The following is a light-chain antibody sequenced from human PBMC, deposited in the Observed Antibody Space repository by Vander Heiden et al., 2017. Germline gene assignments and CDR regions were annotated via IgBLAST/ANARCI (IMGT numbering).Light chain of an antibody. V-gene: IGLV2-23*02. CDR3: CSYAGSTTFVV. CDR1: SSDVGSYNL. J-gene: IGLJ2*01. Sequence: QSALTHPASVSGSPGQSITISCTGTSSDVGSYNLVSWYQHHPGKAPKLMIYEVSKWPSGVSNRFSGSKSGNTASLTISGLQADDEADYYCCSYAGSTTFVVFGGGTKLTVL. CDR2: EVS.